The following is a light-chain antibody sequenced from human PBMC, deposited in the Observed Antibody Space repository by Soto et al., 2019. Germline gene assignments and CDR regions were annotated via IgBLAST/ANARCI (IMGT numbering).Light chain of an antibody. CDR2: SNN. J-gene: IGLJ3*02. Sequence: QAVVTQPPSASGAPGQRVTISCSGSSSNIGSNTVNWYQQFPGTAPRVLMYSNNQRPSGVPDRFSGSKSGTSVFLAISGLQSDDEADYYCAAWADSLDGPVFGGGTKLTVL. CDR3: AAWADSLDGPV. V-gene: IGLV1-44*01. CDR1: SSNIGSNT.